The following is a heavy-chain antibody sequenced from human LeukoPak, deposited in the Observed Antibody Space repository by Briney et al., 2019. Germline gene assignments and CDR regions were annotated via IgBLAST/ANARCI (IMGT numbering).Heavy chain of an antibody. J-gene: IGHJ5*02. CDR3: ARDTYYYGSGSYRVWFDP. CDR1: GGSISTYY. CDR2: IYYSGST. Sequence: PSETLSLTCTVSGGSISTYYWSWIRQPPGKGLEWIGSIYYSGSTYYNPSLKSRVTISVDTSKNQFSLKLSSVTAADTAVYYCARDTYYYGSGSYRVWFDPWGQGTLVTVSS. D-gene: IGHD3-10*01. V-gene: IGHV4-59*12.